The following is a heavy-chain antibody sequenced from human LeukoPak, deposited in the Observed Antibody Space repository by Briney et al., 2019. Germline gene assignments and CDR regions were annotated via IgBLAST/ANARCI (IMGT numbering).Heavy chain of an antibody. J-gene: IGHJ3*02. V-gene: IGHV3-33*01. CDR2: IRYDGSNK. CDR3: ARESGTTVAFDI. Sequence: GGSLRLSCAASGFTFSSYGMHWVRQAPAKGLEWVAVIRYDGSNKYYADSVKGRFTISRDNSKKTLYLQMNSLRAEDTAVYYCARESGTTVAFDIWGQGKMVTVSS. D-gene: IGHD1-1*01. CDR1: GFTFSSYG.